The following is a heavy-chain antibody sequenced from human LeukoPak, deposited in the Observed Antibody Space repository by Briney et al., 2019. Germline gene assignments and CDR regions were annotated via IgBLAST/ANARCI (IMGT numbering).Heavy chain of an antibody. CDR2: IYYSGST. Sequence: SETLSLTCTVSGGSISSYYWSWIRQPPGKGLGWIGYIYYSGSTNYNPSLKSRVTISVDTSKNQFSLKLSSVTAADTAVYYCARDSLDYDILTGYYTRPGAFDIWGQGTMVTVSS. D-gene: IGHD3-9*01. CDR3: ARDSLDYDILTGYYTRPGAFDI. J-gene: IGHJ3*02. V-gene: IGHV4-59*01. CDR1: GGSISSYY.